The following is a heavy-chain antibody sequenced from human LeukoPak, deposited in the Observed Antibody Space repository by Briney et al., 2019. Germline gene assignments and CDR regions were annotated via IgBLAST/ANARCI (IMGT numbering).Heavy chain of an antibody. CDR1: GYTFTSYY. V-gene: IGHV1-46*01. Sequence: ASVTVSCKASGYTFTSYYMHWVRHAPGQGLEWMGVINPSGGSTSYAQKFQGRVTMTTDKSTSTAYMELRSLRSDDTAVYYCARDPGPYVWGSYRSFDYWGQGTLVTVSS. D-gene: IGHD3-16*02. CDR2: INPSGGST. J-gene: IGHJ4*02. CDR3: ARDPGPYVWGSYRSFDY.